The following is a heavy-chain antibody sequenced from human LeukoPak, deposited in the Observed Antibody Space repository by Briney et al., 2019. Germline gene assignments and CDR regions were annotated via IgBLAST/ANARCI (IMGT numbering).Heavy chain of an antibody. V-gene: IGHV4-4*02. CDR1: GGSIRSNNW. Sequence: SGTLSLTCAVSGGSIRSNNWWSWVCQPPGKGLEWIGEIYHTGSANFNPSLKSRLTMSVDKSENQFSLKLSSVTAADTAVYYCVKSMIGGATFHHWGQGALVTVSS. J-gene: IGHJ4*02. D-gene: IGHD3-16*01. CDR3: VKSMIGGATFHH. CDR2: IYHTGSA.